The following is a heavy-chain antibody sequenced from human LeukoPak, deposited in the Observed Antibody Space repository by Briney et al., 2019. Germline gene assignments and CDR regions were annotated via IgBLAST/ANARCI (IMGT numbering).Heavy chain of an antibody. CDR2: INPNSGDT. Sequence: ASVKVSCKASGYSLTAYYMHWVRQAPGQGLEWMGWINPNSGDTNFAQKFQGRVTMTRDTSISTVYMELSRLRSDDTAVFYCARGYYDSSDFEYFQHWGQGTLVTVSS. D-gene: IGHD3-22*01. CDR3: ARGYYDSSDFEYFQH. CDR1: GYSLTAYY. V-gene: IGHV1-2*02. J-gene: IGHJ1*01.